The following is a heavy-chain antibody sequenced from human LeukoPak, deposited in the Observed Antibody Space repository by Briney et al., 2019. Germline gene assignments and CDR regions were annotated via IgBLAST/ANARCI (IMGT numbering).Heavy chain of an antibody. CDR2: ISSSGSTI. Sequence: GGSLRLSCAASGFTFSSYEMNWVRQAPGKGLEWVSYISSSGSTIYYPDSLKGRFTISRDNAKNSLYLQMNSLRAEDTAVYYCARDRYSTLGDMVRGAFDPWGRGTLVTVSS. J-gene: IGHJ5*02. CDR1: GFTFSSYE. V-gene: IGHV3-48*03. CDR3: ARDRYSTLGDMVRGAFDP. D-gene: IGHD3-10*01.